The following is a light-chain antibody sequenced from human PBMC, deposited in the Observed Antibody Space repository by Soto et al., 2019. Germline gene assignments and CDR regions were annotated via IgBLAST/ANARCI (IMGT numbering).Light chain of an antibody. V-gene: IGLV2-11*01. Sequence: QSVLTQPASVSGSPGQSITISCTATSSDIGDFVSWYQQHPGKAPKVMIYDVSKRPSGVPDRFSGSKSGNTASLTISGLQAEDEADYYCCSYVGGYSYVFGIGTKVTVL. J-gene: IGLJ1*01. CDR2: DVS. CDR1: SSDIGDF. CDR3: CSYVGGYSYV.